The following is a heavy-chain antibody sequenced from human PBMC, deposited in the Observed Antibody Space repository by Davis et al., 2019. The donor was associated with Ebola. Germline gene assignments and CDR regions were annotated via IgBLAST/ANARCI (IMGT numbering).Heavy chain of an antibody. J-gene: IGHJ4*02. V-gene: IGHV5-51*03. CDR3: ARVGRYCSGGSCYSYPFDY. CDR1: GYSFTSYW. Sequence: GGSLRLSCKGSGYSFTSYWISWVRQMPGKGLEWMGIIYPGDSDTRYSPSFQGQVTISADKSISTAYLQWSSLKASDTAMYYCARVGRYCSGGSCYSYPFDYWGQGTLVTVSS. CDR2: IYPGDSDT. D-gene: IGHD2-15*01.